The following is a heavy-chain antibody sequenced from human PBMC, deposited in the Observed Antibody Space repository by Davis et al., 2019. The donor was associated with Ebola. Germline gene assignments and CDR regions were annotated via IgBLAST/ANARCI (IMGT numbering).Heavy chain of an antibody. V-gene: IGHV3-11*06. CDR1: GFTFSDYY. CDR3: ARVGSSEGGLDY. J-gene: IGHJ4*02. D-gene: IGHD6-6*01. CDR2: ISSSSSYT. Sequence: GASLKLSCAASGFTFSDYYMSWIRQAPGKGLEWVSYISSSSSYTNYADSVKGRFTISRDNAKNSLYLQMNSLRAEDTAVYYCARVGSSEGGLDYWGQGTLVTVSS.